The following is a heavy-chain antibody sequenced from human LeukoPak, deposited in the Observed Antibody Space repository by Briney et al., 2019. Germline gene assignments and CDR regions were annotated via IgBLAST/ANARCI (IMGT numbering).Heavy chain of an antibody. CDR2: ISSSSSYI. J-gene: IGHJ4*02. D-gene: IGHD3-9*01. V-gene: IGHV3-21*01. CDR1: GFTFSSYS. CDR3: ARDSRYFGYYFDY. Sequence: GSLRLSCAASGFTFSSYSMNWVRQAPGKGLEWVSSISSSSSYIYYADSVKGRFTISGDNAKNSLYLQMNSLRAEDTAVYYCARDSRYFGYYFDYWGQGTLVTVSS.